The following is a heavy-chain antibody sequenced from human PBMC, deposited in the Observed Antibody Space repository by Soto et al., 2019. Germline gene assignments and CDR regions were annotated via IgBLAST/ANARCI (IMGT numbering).Heavy chain of an antibody. CDR3: TTDWITGTQNFVY. CDR1: GFTFNNAW. V-gene: IGHV3-15*07. J-gene: IGHJ4*02. CDR2: IKSKTDGGTT. D-gene: IGHD1-20*01. Sequence: EVQLVESGGGLVKPGGSLRVSCAASGFTFNNAWMNWVRQAPGKGLEWVGRIKSKTDGGTTDYAAPVKGRFTISRDDSKNTLYLEMNSLKTEDTAVYYCTTDWITGTQNFVYWGQGTLVTVSS.